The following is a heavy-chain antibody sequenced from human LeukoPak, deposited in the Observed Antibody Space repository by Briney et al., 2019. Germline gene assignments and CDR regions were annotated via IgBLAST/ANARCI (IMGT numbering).Heavy chain of an antibody. V-gene: IGHV4-59*08. CDR2: IYYSGST. CDR3: ARLPPGFGYDSSGFNFDY. CDR1: GGSISSYY. J-gene: IGHJ4*02. Sequence: SETLSLTCTVSGGSISSYYWSWIRQPPGMGLEWIGYIYYSGSTNYNPSLKSRVTISVDTSKNQFSPKLSSVTAPDTAVYYCARLPPGFGYDSSGFNFDYWGQGTLVTVSS. D-gene: IGHD3-22*01.